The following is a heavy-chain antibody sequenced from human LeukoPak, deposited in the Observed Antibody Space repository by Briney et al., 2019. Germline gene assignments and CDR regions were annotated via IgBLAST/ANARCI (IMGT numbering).Heavy chain of an antibody. CDR2: ISAYNGNT. D-gene: IGHD6-19*01. J-gene: IGHJ4*02. CDR1: GYTFTSYG. CDR3: ARDRAVAVRGYFDY. Sequence: ASVKVSCKASGYTFTSYGISWVRQAPGQGLEWMGWISAYNGNTNYAQKLQGRVTMTRDTSISTAYMELSRLRSDDTAVYYCARDRAVAVRGYFDYWGQGTLVTVSS. V-gene: IGHV1-18*01.